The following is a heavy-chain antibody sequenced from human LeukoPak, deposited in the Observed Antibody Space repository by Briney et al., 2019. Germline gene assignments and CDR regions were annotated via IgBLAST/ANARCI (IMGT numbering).Heavy chain of an antibody. J-gene: IGHJ4*02. D-gene: IGHD6-25*01. CDR1: GFTFSSYE. Sequence: PGGSLRLSCAASGFTFSSYEMNWVRQAPGKGLDWVSYISSSGSTIYYADSVKGRFTISRDNAKNSLYLQMNSLRAEDTAVYYCARDPSAGSESWGQGALVTVSS. CDR2: ISSSGSTI. V-gene: IGHV3-48*03. CDR3: ARDPSAGSES.